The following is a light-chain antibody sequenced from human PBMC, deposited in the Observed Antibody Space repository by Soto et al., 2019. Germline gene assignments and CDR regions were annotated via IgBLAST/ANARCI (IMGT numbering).Light chain of an antibody. CDR1: QSVSSSY. J-gene: IGKJ2*01. CDR2: GAS. V-gene: IGKV3-20*01. CDR3: QKYGSSQYT. Sequence: EIVLTQSPGTLSLSPGERATLSCRASQSVSSSYLAWYQQKPGQAPRLLIYGASSRATGIPDRFSGSGSGTDFALTSSILEPEDVSVYYCQKYGSSQYTFGQGTKLEIK.